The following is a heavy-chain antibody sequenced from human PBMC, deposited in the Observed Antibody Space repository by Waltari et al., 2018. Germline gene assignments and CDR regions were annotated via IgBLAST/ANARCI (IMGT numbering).Heavy chain of an antibody. CDR3: ARSIYAFGYFDL. D-gene: IGHD2-2*02. Sequence: QVQLVQSGAEVKKPGASVKVYCKASGYTFTGYYMHWVRQAPGQGLEWRGVCNPNIVGTTDAQKFQVRVTMTRDTSISTAYMELSRLRSDDTAVYYCARSIYAFGYFDLWGRGTLVTVSS. CDR1: GYTFTGYY. CDR2: CNPNIVGT. V-gene: IGHV1-2*02. J-gene: IGHJ2*01.